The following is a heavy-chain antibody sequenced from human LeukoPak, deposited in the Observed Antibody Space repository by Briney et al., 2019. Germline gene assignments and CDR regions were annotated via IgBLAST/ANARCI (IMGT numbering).Heavy chain of an antibody. CDR2: SNPNSGVS. D-gene: IGHD3-22*01. Sequence: GASVKVSCKASGYTFTGSYMHWVRQAPGHGLEWMGWSNPNSGVSNYAQKFRGRVTMTRDTSISTAYMELSRLTSDDTAVYYCARERSGYYVILNDAFDIWGQGTMVTVSS. CDR1: GYTFTGSY. V-gene: IGHV1-2*02. CDR3: ARERSGYYVILNDAFDI. J-gene: IGHJ3*02.